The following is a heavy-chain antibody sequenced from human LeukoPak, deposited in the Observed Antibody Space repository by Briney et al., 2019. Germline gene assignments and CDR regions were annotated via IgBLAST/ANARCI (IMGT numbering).Heavy chain of an antibody. D-gene: IGHD6-13*01. V-gene: IGHV4-59*01. J-gene: IGHJ4*02. CDR2: IYYSGST. CDR1: GGSISSYF. Sequence: SETLSLTCTVSGGSISSYFWSWIRQPPGKGLEWIGYIYYSGSTNYNPSLKSRVTISVDMSKNQFSLKLSSVTAADTAVYYCAGLAAAATFDYWGQGTLVTVSS. CDR3: AGLAAAATFDY.